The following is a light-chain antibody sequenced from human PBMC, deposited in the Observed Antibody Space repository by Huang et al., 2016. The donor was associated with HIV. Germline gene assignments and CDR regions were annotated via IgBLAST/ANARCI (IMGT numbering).Light chain of an antibody. J-gene: IGKJ2*01. V-gene: IGKV1-6*01. CDR3: LQDYKYPPT. Sequence: AIQMTQSPSSLSASVGDRVTITCGASQGIRNDLGWYQQRPGKAPKLLIHATSSLQSGVPSRFSGSGSGTDFTLTISSLQPEDFATYYCLQDYKYPPTFGLGTKLEIK. CDR1: QGIRND. CDR2: ATS.